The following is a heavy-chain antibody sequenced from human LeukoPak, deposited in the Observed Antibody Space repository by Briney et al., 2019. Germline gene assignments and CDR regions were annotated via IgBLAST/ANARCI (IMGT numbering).Heavy chain of an antibody. D-gene: IGHD1-26*01. J-gene: IGHJ4*02. Sequence: GGSMRLSCAASGFTFSSYSMNWVRQAPGKGLEWVSSISSSSSYIYYADSVKGRFAISRDNAKNSLYLQMNSLRAEDTAVYYCARVGASNFDYWGQGTLVTVSS. CDR1: GFTFSSYS. CDR3: ARVGASNFDY. V-gene: IGHV3-21*01. CDR2: ISSSSSYI.